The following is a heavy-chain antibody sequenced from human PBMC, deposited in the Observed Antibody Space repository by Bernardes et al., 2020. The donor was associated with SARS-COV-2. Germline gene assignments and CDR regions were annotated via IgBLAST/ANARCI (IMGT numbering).Heavy chain of an antibody. V-gene: IGHV3-48*03. Sequence: GSLRLSCAASGFTFSSYDMNWVRQAPGKGLEWVSYISSSGSTIYYADSVKGRFTISRDNAKNSLYLQMNSLRAEDTAVYYCARAYCSGGSCYSSYGMDVWGQGTTVTVSS. CDR3: ARAYCSGGSCYSSYGMDV. CDR2: ISSSGSTI. D-gene: IGHD2-15*01. J-gene: IGHJ6*02. CDR1: GFTFSSYD.